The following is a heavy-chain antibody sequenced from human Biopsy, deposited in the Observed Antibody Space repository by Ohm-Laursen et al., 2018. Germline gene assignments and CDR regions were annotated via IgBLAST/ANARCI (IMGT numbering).Heavy chain of an antibody. V-gene: IGHV4-59*01. D-gene: IGHD2/OR15-2a*01. J-gene: IGHJ6*02. Sequence: TLSLTCTVSGGSISSDYWSWIRQTPGKGLEWIGYIYYSGSTNYNPSLKSRVTISVDTSKNQFSLRLNSVTAADTAVYYCARATNSTGWPYYYFYGMHVWGQGTTVTVSS. CDR2: IYYSGST. CDR1: GGSISSDY. CDR3: ARATNSTGWPYYYFYGMHV.